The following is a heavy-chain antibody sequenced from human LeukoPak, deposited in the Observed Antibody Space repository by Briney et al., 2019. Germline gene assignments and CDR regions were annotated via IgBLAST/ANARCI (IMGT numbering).Heavy chain of an antibody. V-gene: IGHV3-30*02. D-gene: IGHD2-2*01. CDR2: IRYDGTNK. CDR1: GFTFRSYG. Sequence: PGGSLRLSCAASGFTFRSYGMHWVRQAPGKGLEWVAFIRYDGTNKYYADSVKGRFTISRDNSKNTLYLQMNSLRAEDTAVYYCAKDRHCSSISCYRGYFDYWGQGTLVTVSS. J-gene: IGHJ4*02. CDR3: AKDRHCSSISCYRGYFDY.